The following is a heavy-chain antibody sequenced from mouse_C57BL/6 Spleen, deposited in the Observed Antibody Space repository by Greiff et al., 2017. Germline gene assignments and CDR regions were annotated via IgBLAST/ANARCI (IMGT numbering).Heavy chain of an antibody. CDR1: GYTFTDYY. V-gene: IGHV1-76*01. CDR2: IYPGSGNT. Sequence: VQLKESGAELVRPGASVKLSCKASGYTFTDYYINWVKQRPGQGLEWIARIYPGSGNTYYNEKFKGKATLTAEKSSSTAYMQLSSLTSEDSAVYFWANDGGFAYWGQGTLVTVSA. CDR3: ANDGGFAY. J-gene: IGHJ3*01. D-gene: IGHD2-3*01.